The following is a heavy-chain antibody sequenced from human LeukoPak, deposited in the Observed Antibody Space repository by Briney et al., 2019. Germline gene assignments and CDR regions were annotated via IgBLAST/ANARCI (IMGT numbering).Heavy chain of an antibody. J-gene: IGHJ4*02. Sequence: ASVKVSCKASGYTFTSYDINWVRQATGQGLEWMGWMNPNSGNTGYAQKFQGRVTMTRNTSISTAYMELSSLRSEDTAVYYCARGRSIAACRGLGFWGQGTLVTVSS. CDR3: ARGRSIAACRGLGF. V-gene: IGHV1-8*01. CDR1: GYTFTSYD. D-gene: IGHD6-6*01. CDR2: MNPNSGNT.